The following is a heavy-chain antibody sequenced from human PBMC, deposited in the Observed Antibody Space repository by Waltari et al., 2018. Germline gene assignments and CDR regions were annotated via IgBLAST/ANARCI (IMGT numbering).Heavy chain of an antibody. CDR3: ARDYCDRTNCHGMDV. Sequence: QVQLVESGGGVVQPGRSLRPPCSASEFTFSSYAMHGVRQAPGKGLEWVAVISYNERNIYYVDSVKGRFTISRDNSKKMLYLQMNSLRGEDTAVYYCARDYCDRTNCHGMDVWGQGP. CDR1: EFTFSSYA. V-gene: IGHV3-30*04. J-gene: IGHJ6*02. CDR2: ISYNERNI. D-gene: IGHD3-22*01.